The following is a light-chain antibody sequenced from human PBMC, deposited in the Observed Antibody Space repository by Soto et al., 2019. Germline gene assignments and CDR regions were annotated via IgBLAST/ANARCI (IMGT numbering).Light chain of an antibody. V-gene: IGKV1-33*01. CDR3: QQYDDFPYT. J-gene: IGKJ2*01. Sequence: DIQMTQSPSSLSASVGDRVTITCQSSQDIDNNLNWYQQRSGKPKKVLIYDASNLKGGVPSRFSGSGSGTDFTLTISSLQPEDIATYYCQQYDDFPYTFGQGTKLEI. CDR2: DAS. CDR1: QDIDNN.